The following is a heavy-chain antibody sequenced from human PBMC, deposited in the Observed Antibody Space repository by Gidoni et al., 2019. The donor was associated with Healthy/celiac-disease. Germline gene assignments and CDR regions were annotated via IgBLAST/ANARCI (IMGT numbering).Heavy chain of an antibody. J-gene: IGHJ6*03. CDR1: GGSISSGGYS. Sequence: QLQLQESGSGLVQPSQTLSLTCAVSGGSISSGGYSWSWIRQPPGKGLEWLGYIYPRGSTYYNPSRKSRVTISVDRSKNQFSLKLSSVTAADTAVYYCASLGYCSSTSCLKNPCDYYYYMDVWGKGTTVTVSS. CDR2: IYPRGST. V-gene: IGHV4-30-2*01. CDR3: ASLGYCSSTSCLKNPCDYYYYMDV. D-gene: IGHD2-2*01.